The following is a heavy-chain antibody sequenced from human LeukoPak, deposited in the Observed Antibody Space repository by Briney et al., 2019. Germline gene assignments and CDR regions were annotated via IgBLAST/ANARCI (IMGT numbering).Heavy chain of an antibody. Sequence: GESLKISCKGSGYNFTSYWIGWVRPMPGKGLEWMGIIYPGDSDTRYSPFFQGQITISADKSISTAYLQWSSLKASDTAMYYCARGDRYSPIDYWGQGTLVTVSS. V-gene: IGHV5-51*01. J-gene: IGHJ4*02. CDR2: IYPGDSDT. CDR1: GYNFTSYW. D-gene: IGHD5-18*01. CDR3: ARGDRYSPIDY.